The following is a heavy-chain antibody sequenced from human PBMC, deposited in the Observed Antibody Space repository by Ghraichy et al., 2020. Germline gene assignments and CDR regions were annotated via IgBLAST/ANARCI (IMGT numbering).Heavy chain of an antibody. CDR3: AKDRYYDFWSGHYYFDY. Sequence: GESLNISCAASGFSFISFGMHWVRQAPGKGLEWVAAISNDGSNEYYADSVKGRFIISRDNSKNTLFLQMNSLRAEDTAVYYCAKDRYYDFWSGHYYFDYWGQGTLVTVSS. CDR2: ISNDGSNE. J-gene: IGHJ4*02. D-gene: IGHD3-3*01. V-gene: IGHV3-30*18. CDR1: GFSFISFG.